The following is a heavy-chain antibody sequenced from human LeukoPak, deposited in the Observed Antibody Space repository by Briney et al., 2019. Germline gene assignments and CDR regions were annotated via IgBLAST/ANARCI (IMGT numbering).Heavy chain of an antibody. CDR2: IYYSGST. D-gene: IGHD1-7*01. Sequence: SETLSLTCTVSAGSISSSSYYWGWIRQPPGKGLEWIGRIYYSGSTYYNPSLKSRVTISVDTSKNQFSLKLSSVTAADTAVYYCARVWRNYNAFDIWGQGTMVTVSS. CDR1: AGSISSSSYY. CDR3: ARVWRNYNAFDI. V-gene: IGHV4-39*07. J-gene: IGHJ3*02.